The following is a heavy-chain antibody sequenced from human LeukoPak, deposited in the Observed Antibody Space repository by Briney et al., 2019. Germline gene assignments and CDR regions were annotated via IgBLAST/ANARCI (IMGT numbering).Heavy chain of an antibody. Sequence: ASVKVSCKASGYTFTSYGISWVRQAPGQGLEWMGWISAYNGNTNYAQKLQGRVTMTTDTSTSTAYMELSSLRSEDTAVYYCAKNRYSGSYFVDYWGQGTLVTVSS. J-gene: IGHJ4*02. V-gene: IGHV1-18*01. CDR2: ISAYNGNT. CDR1: GYTFTSYG. CDR3: AKNRYSGSYFVDY. D-gene: IGHD1-26*01.